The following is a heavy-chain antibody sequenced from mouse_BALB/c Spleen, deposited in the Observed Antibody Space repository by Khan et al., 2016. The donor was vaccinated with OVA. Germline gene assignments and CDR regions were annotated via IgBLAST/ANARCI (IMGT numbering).Heavy chain of an antibody. V-gene: IGHV2-9*02. D-gene: IGHD1-3*01. Sequence: QVQLQESGPGLVAPSQSLSISCTVSGYSLTSYGVHWVRQPPGKGLEWLGVICAGGSTNYNSTLMSRLSISKDNSKSQFFLKMNSLQTDDTAMYYCARLEDIWGQGTTLTVSS. CDR3: ARLEDI. CDR2: ICAGGST. CDR1: GYSLTSYG. J-gene: IGHJ2*01.